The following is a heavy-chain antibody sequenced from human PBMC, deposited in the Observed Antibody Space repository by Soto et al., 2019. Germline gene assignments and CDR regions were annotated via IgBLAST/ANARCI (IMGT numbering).Heavy chain of an antibody. CDR2: IIPIFGTA. D-gene: IGHD5-12*01. V-gene: IGHV1-69*13. CDR1: GGTFSSYA. J-gene: IGHJ6*02. Sequence: SVKVSCKASGGTFSSYAISWVRQAPGQGLEWMGGIIPIFGTANYAQKFQGRVTITADESTSTAYMELSSLRSEDTAVYYCAEGVAKISYYYYGMDVWGQGTTVTV. CDR3: AEGVAKISYYYYGMDV.